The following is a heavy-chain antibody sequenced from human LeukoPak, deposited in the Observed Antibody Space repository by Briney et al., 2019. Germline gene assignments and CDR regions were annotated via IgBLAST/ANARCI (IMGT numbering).Heavy chain of an antibody. CDR3: ARVSDILTGYTLLDY. CDR1: GFTFSSYG. V-gene: IGHV3-30*03. CDR2: ISYDGSNK. Sequence: GGSLRLSCAASGFTFSSYGMHWVRQAPGKGLEWVAVISYDGSNKYYADSVKGRFTISRDNSKNTLYLQMNSLRAEDTAVYYCARVSDILTGYTLLDYWGQGTLVTVSS. D-gene: IGHD3-9*01. J-gene: IGHJ4*02.